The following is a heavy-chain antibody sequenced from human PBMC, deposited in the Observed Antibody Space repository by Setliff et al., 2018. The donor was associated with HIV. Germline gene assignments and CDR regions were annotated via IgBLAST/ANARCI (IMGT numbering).Heavy chain of an antibody. V-gene: IGHV1-2*02. D-gene: IGHD3-3*01. CDR3: GRDPFWRGYDAFDI. CDR2: INPNTGGT. Sequence: ASVKVSCKASGYTFTGYYMHWVRQAPGQGLEWMGWINPNTGGTNFAQKFQGRVTLTRDTSISTAYMELSRLRSDDTAVYYCGRDPFWRGYDAFDIWGQGTMVTVSS. CDR1: GYTFTGYY. J-gene: IGHJ3*02.